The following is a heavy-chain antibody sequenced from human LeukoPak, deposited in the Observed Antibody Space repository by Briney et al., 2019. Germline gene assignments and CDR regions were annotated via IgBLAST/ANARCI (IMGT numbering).Heavy chain of an antibody. V-gene: IGHV5-51*01. D-gene: IGHD2-15*01. CDR2: IYPGDSDT. J-gene: IGHJ4*02. CDR1: GYTFTIYC. CDR3: ARYASGNFDY. Sequence: GESLKISCKGSGYTFTIYCIAWVRHIPGKGLEWMGIIYPGDSDTTYSPSFQGQVTISADKSTSTAYLQWRGLKPSDTAMYYCARYASGNFDYWGQGTLVTVSS.